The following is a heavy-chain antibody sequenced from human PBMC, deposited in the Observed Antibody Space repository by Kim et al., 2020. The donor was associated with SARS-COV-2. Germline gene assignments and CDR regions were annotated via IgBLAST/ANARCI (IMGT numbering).Heavy chain of an antibody. CDR2: INHSGST. CDR3: ARRRRGSSSWFENYFDY. Sequence: SETLSLTCAVYGGSFSGYYWSWIRQPPGKGLEWMGEINHSGSTNYNPSLKSRVTISVDTSKNQFSLKLSSVTAADTAVYYCARRRRGSSSWFENYFDYWGQGTLVTVSS. CDR1: GGSFSGYY. D-gene: IGHD6-13*01. V-gene: IGHV4-34*01. J-gene: IGHJ4*02.